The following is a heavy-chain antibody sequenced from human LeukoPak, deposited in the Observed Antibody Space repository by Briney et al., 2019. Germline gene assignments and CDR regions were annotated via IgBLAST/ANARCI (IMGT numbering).Heavy chain of an antibody. J-gene: IGHJ4*02. CDR3: ARSPGVYCSTTSCYSFTLDY. CDR1: GFTFSSYG. Sequence: TGGSLRLSCAASGFTFSSYGMHWVRQAPGKGLEWVAVISYDGSYRYYADSVKGRLTISRDSSKNTLFLQMNCLRAEDTAVYYCARSPGVYCSTTSCYSFTLDYWGQGTLVTVSS. CDR2: ISYDGSYR. D-gene: IGHD2-2*01. V-gene: IGHV3-30*03.